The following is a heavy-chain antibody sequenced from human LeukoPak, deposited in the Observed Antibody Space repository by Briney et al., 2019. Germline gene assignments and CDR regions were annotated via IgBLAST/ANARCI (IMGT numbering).Heavy chain of an antibody. CDR2: ISYDEDNK. V-gene: IGHV3-30-3*01. J-gene: IGHJ4*02. CDR1: GFTFFSYA. D-gene: IGHD3-3*01. CDR3: AKDHIGGAIGYYAFFDY. Sequence: GGSLRLSCAASGFTFFSYAMHWVRQSPGKGLQWVAAISYDEDNKYYADSVKGRFTISRDNSKNTLYLQMNSLRAEDTAVYYCAKDHIGGAIGYYAFFDYWGQGTLVTVSS.